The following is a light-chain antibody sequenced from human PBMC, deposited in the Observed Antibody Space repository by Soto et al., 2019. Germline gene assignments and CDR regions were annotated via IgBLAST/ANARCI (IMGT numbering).Light chain of an antibody. J-gene: IGKJ4*01. Sequence: EIVLTQSPVTLSLSPGERATLSCRASQSINNYLAWYQQKPGQPPRLLIYDASNRATAIPVRFSGSGSGTDFTLTISSLEPADSAVYYCQYRGIWPPGATFGGGTKVDIK. CDR3: QYRGIWPPGAT. CDR1: QSINNY. CDR2: DAS. V-gene: IGKV3-11*01.